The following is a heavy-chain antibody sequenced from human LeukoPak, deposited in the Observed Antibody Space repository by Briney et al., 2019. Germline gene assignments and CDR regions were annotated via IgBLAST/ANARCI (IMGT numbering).Heavy chain of an antibody. CDR3: ARCGQNGYKEWGAFDI. V-gene: IGHV1-69*01. J-gene: IGHJ3*02. CDR1: GGTFSSYA. CDR2: IIPIFGTA. Sequence: GGSLRLSCAASGGTFSSYAISWVRQAPGQGLEWMGGIIPIFGTANYAQKFQGRVTITADESTSTAYMELSSLRSEDTAVYYCARCGQNGYKEWGAFDIWGQGTMVTVSS. D-gene: IGHD5-24*01.